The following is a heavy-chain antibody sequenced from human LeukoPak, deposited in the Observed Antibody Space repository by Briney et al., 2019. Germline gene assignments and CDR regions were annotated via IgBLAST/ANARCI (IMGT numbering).Heavy chain of an antibody. J-gene: IGHJ4*02. D-gene: IGHD3-22*01. CDR2: ISGSGGST. CDR1: GFTFSSYA. CDR3: AKGDYDSSGQAYYFDY. Sequence: PGGSLRLSCAASGFTFSSYAMSWVRQAPGKGLEWVSAISGSGGSTYYADSVKGRFTISRDNSKNTLYLQMNSLRAEDTAVYYCAKGDYDSSGQAYYFDYWGQGTLVTVSS. V-gene: IGHV3-23*01.